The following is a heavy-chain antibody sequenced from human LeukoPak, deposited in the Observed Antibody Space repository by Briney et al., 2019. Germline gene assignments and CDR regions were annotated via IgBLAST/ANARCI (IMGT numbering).Heavy chain of an antibody. CDR2: IYTSGST. J-gene: IGHJ4*02. D-gene: IGHD3-10*01. CDR3: ARQYYYGSGGYNY. CDR1: GGSISSYY. Sequence: SETLSLTCTVSGGSISSYYWSWIRQPAGKGLEWIGRIYTSGSTYYNPSLKSRVTISVDTSKNQFSLKLSSVTAADTAVYYCARQYYYGSGGYNYWGQGTLVTVSS. V-gene: IGHV4-4*07.